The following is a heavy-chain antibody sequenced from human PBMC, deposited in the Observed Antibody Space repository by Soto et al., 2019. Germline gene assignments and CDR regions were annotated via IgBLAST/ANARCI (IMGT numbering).Heavy chain of an antibody. J-gene: IGHJ4*02. CDR3: ATEYSSAGAYIDY. Sequence: EVQLVQSGAEVKKPGESLRISCKGSGYSFTSYWITWVRQMPGKGLEWMGRIDPSDSYTNYSPSFQGHVTFSADKSISTAYLQWSSLTASDSAMYYCATEYSSAGAYIDYWGQGTLVTVSS. CDR2: IDPSDSYT. CDR1: GYSFTSYW. D-gene: IGHD6-25*01. V-gene: IGHV5-10-1*03.